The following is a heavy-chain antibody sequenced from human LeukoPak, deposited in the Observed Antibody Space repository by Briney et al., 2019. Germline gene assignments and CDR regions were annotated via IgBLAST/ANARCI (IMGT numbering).Heavy chain of an antibody. J-gene: IGHJ3*02. CDR2: INHSGST. Sequence: SETLSLTCAVYGGSFSDYYWSWIRQPPGRGLEWIGEINHSGSTNYNPSLKSRVTISVDTSKNHFSLKLSSVTAADTAVYYCARRVRGVNDAFDIWGQGTMVTVSS. CDR3: ARRVRGVNDAFDI. D-gene: IGHD3-10*01. CDR1: GGSFSDYY. V-gene: IGHV4-34*01.